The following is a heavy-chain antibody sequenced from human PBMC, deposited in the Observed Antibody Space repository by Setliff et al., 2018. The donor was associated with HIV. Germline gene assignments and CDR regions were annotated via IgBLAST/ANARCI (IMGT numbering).Heavy chain of an antibody. CDR1: GGPFTSA. CDR3: ASDSPTARFEELEDHYYYFMDV. CDR2: IIPIFGTA. V-gene: IGHV1-69*13. D-gene: IGHD3-10*01. J-gene: IGHJ6*03. Sequence: SVKVSCKASGGPFTSAFNWVRQVPGQRLEWMGGIIPIFGTANYAQNFGGRVTITADQSTSTSYLQLNSLRFEDTAIYYCASDSPTARFEELEDHYYYFMDVWGKGTTVTV.